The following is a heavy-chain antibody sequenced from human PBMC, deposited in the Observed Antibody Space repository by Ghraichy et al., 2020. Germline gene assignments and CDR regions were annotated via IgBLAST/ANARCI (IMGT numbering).Heavy chain of an antibody. CDR3: ARVRITIFGVYWFDP. D-gene: IGHD3-3*01. CDR2: INHSGST. CDR1: GGSFSGYY. Sequence: SETLSLTCAVYGGSFSGYYWSWICQPLGKGLEWIGEINHSGSTNYNPSLKSRVTISVDTSKNQFSLKLSSVTAADTAVYYCARVRITIFGVYWFDPWGQGTLVTVSS. V-gene: IGHV4-34*01. J-gene: IGHJ5*02.